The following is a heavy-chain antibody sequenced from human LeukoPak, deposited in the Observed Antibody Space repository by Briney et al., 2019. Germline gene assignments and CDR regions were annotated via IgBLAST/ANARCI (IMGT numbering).Heavy chain of an antibody. CDR1: GDSFTTYY. D-gene: IGHD1-26*01. Sequence: SETLSLTCSLSGDSFTTYYWSWLRQPPGKGLEWIGYIYYSGSTNYNPSLKSRVTISVDTSKNQFSLKLSSVTAADTAVYYCARVGGTNYYYYGMDVWGQGTTVTVSS. V-gene: IGHV4-59*01. CDR2: IYYSGST. J-gene: IGHJ6*02. CDR3: ARVGGTNYYYYGMDV.